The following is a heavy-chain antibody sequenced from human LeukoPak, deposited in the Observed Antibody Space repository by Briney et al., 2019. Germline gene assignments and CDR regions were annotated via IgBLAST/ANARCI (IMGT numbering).Heavy chain of an antibody. V-gene: IGHV3-64*01. CDR1: GFPFSSYS. J-gene: IGHJ4*02. CDR2: IVSNGGST. Sequence: EGSLRLSCAASGFPFSSYSMHWVRQAPGKGLEYVSTIVSNGGSTYYANSVKDRFTISRDNSKNTLYLQMGSLRAEDMAVYYCARGSRYSSSLGYDYWGQGTLVTVSS. D-gene: IGHD6-13*01. CDR3: ARGSRYSSSLGYDY.